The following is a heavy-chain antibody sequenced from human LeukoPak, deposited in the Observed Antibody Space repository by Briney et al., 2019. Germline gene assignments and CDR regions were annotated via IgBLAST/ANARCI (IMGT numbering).Heavy chain of an antibody. V-gene: IGHV3-64*01. CDR1: GFTFSSYA. CDR2: ISSNGGST. Sequence: GGSLGLSCAASGFTFSSYAMPWVRQAPGKGLEYVSAISSNGGSTYYANSVKGRFTISRDNSKNTLYLQMGSLRAEDMAVYYCARLLVGSYYYDSSGFYYGMDVWGQGTTVTVSS. D-gene: IGHD3-22*01. J-gene: IGHJ6*02. CDR3: ARLLVGSYYYDSSGFYYGMDV.